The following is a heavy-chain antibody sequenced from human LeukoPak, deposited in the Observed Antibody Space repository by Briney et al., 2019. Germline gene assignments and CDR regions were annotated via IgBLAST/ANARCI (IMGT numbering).Heavy chain of an antibody. CDR1: GFTFSSYA. Sequence: GGSLRLSCAASGFTFSSYAMSWVRQAPGKGLEWVSAISGSGGSTYYAGSVKGRFTISRDNSKNTLYLQMNSLRAEDTAVYYCAKADSSGYYGRDAFDIWGQGTMVTVSS. CDR2: ISGSGGST. V-gene: IGHV3-23*01. J-gene: IGHJ3*02. CDR3: AKADSSGYYGRDAFDI. D-gene: IGHD3-22*01.